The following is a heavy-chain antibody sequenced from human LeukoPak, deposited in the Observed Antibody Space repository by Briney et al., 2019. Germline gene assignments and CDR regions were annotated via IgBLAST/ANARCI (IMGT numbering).Heavy chain of an antibody. J-gene: IGHJ5*02. CDR3: ARGRLSQDWFDP. Sequence: SETLSLTCTVSGGSISSSSYYWGWIRQPPGKGLEWIGTIYYSGSTYYNLSLKSRVTISVDTSKNQFSLNLSSVTAADTAVYYCARGRLSQDWFDPWGQGTLVTVSS. V-gene: IGHV4-39*07. CDR2: IYYSGST. CDR1: GGSISSSSYY. D-gene: IGHD6-6*01.